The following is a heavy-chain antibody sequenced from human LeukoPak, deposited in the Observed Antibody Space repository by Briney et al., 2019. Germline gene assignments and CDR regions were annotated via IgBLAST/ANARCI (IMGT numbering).Heavy chain of an antibody. J-gene: IGHJ3*02. V-gene: IGHV3-30*18. CDR2: ISDDGSNK. CDR3: AKAQLNYDILTGYYADPDAFDI. Sequence: GGSLRLSCAASGFVFSKNGMHWVRQAPGKGLEWVAVISDDGSNKHYTDSVKGRFTISRDNSKNTMLLQMNSLRAEDTAVYYCAKAQLNYDILTGYYADPDAFDIWGQGTMVTVSS. CDR1: GFVFSKNG. D-gene: IGHD3-9*01.